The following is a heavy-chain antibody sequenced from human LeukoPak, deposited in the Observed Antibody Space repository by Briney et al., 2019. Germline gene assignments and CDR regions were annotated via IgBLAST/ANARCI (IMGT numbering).Heavy chain of an antibody. V-gene: IGHV3-23*01. CDR1: GFTFSSYE. Sequence: PGGSLRLSCAASGFTFSSYEMNWVRQAPGKGLEWVSGISERGGSTNYADSVKGRFIISRDTSKNTVYLQMNSLRVEDTAVYYCAKRGSYFGEFDYWGQGTLVTVSS. D-gene: IGHD3-10*01. CDR3: AKRGSYFGEFDY. CDR2: ISERGGST. J-gene: IGHJ4*02.